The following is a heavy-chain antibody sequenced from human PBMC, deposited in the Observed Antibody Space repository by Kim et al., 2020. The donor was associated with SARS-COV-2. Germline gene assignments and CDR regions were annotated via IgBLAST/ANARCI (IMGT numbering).Heavy chain of an antibody. V-gene: IGHV4-59*13. Sequence: SETLSLTCTVSGGSISSYYWSWIRQPPGKGLEWIGYIYYSGSTNYNPSLKSRVTISVDTSKNQFSLKLSSVTAADTAVYYCARSRGIAAAGKGGEDWFDPWGQGTLVTVSS. CDR3: ARSRGIAAAGKGGEDWFDP. D-gene: IGHD6-13*01. CDR1: GGSISSYY. J-gene: IGHJ5*02. CDR2: IYYSGST.